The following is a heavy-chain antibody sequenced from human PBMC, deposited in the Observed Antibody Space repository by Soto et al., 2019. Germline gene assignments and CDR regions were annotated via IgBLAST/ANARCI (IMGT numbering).Heavy chain of an antibody. Sequence: EVQLFESGGGWVQPGGSLRLSCAASGFTFRTYAMTWVRQAPGKGLEWVSTISGSGGSTYYADSVKGRFTISRDNSKNTLYLQMNSRRAEDTAVYYCAKDGWELLRGFDPWGQATLVTVSS. J-gene: IGHJ5*02. CDR1: GFTFRTYA. CDR3: AKDGWELLRGFDP. CDR2: ISGSGGST. V-gene: IGHV3-23*01. D-gene: IGHD1-26*01.